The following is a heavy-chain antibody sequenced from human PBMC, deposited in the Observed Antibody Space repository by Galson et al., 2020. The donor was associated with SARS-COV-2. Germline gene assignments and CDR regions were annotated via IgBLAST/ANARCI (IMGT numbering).Heavy chain of an antibody. CDR2: IYYSGST. Sequence: ASETLSLTCTVSGGSISSYYWSWIRQPPGKGLEWIGYIYYSGSTNYNPSLKSRVTISVDTSKNQFSLKLSSVTAADTAVYYCARDKIVNGPYYYGMDVWGQGTTVTGSS. D-gene: IGHD3-22*01. CDR1: GGSISSYY. CDR3: ARDKIVNGPYYYGMDV. V-gene: IGHV4-59*01. J-gene: IGHJ6*02.